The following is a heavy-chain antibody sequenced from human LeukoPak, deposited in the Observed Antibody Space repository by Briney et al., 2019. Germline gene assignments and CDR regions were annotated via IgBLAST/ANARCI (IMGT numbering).Heavy chain of an antibody. V-gene: IGHV5-51*01. CDR1: GYSFPSYW. D-gene: IGHD6-6*01. Sequence: GESLKISCKGSGYSFPSYWIGWVRQMPGKGLEWMGIIYPGNSDTRYSPSFQGQVTISADKSISTAYLQWSSLKASDTAMYYCARPHSSSSGWFDPWGQGTLVTVSS. CDR3: ARPHSSSSGWFDP. CDR2: IYPGNSDT. J-gene: IGHJ5*02.